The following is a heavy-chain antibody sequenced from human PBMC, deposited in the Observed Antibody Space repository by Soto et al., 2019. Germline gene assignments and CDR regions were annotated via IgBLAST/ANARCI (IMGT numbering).Heavy chain of an antibody. CDR3: ARDVHYFDSSGSGY. D-gene: IGHD3-22*01. V-gene: IGHV3-21*01. CDR2: ISGSSGYI. J-gene: IGHJ4*02. Sequence: PGGSLRLSCAASGFTFSSYSMNWVRQAPGKGLEWVSSISGSSGYIYYADSVKGRFTISRDNAKNSLYLQMNSLRAEDTAVYYCARDVHYFDSSGSGYWGQGTLVTVSS. CDR1: GFTFSSYS.